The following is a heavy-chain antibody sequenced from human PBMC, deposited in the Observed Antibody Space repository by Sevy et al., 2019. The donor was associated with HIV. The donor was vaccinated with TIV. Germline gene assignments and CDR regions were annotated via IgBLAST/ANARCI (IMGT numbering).Heavy chain of an antibody. J-gene: IGHJ3*01. V-gene: IGHV4-59*08. CDR2: VYYTGGT. Sequence: SETLSLTCTVSGGSINSDHWNWIRQPPGKGLEWIGYVYYTGGTNYNPSLKNRVTISVDRTKNKSSINLTSVTAAAAAVYYCARRNDFDFWGQGTMVTVSS. CDR3: ARRNDFDF. CDR1: GGSINSDH.